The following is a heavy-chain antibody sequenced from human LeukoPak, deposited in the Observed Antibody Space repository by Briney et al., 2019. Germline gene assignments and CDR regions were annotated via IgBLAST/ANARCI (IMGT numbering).Heavy chain of an antibody. Sequence: GGSLRLSCAASGFTFSSYAMSSVRQAPGKGLEWVSVISGGSSGSTYYADSVTGRFTVSRDNSKNTVDLQMNNLRVDETAIYYCAKDHANTPVVTNWGQGILVSVSS. CDR1: GFTFSSYA. CDR3: AKDHANTPVVTN. V-gene: IGHV3-23*01. J-gene: IGHJ4*02. CDR2: ISGGSSGST. D-gene: IGHD2-21*02.